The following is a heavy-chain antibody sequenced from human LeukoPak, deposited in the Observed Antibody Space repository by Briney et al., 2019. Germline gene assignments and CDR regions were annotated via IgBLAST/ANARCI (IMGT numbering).Heavy chain of an antibody. CDR1: GFTFSSYA. CDR3: ARDRVRSFDY. Sequence: GGSLRLSCAASGFTFSSYAMSWVRQAPGRGLEWVLGVSGSGSVTFYADSVKGRFTISRDNSKNTVLLQMNNLRAEDTAVYYCARDRVRSFDYWGQGTLVTVSS. V-gene: IGHV3-23*01. CDR2: VSGSGSVT. D-gene: IGHD3-10*01. J-gene: IGHJ4*02.